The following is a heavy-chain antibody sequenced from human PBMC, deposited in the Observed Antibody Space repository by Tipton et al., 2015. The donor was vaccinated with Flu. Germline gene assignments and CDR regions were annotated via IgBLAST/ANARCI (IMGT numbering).Heavy chain of an antibody. CDR3: ARGPEQWLVNPHYFDY. CDR2: IYYSGTT. CDR1: GGSISSYTYY. D-gene: IGHD6-19*01. V-gene: IGHV4-39*07. Sequence: TLSLTCTVSGGSISSYTYYWGWFRQSPGTGLEWIGSIYYSGTTYYNPSLKSRVTMSIDTSKNQFSLKVTSVTAADTAVYYCARGPEQWLVNPHYFDYWGQGTLVTVSS. J-gene: IGHJ4*02.